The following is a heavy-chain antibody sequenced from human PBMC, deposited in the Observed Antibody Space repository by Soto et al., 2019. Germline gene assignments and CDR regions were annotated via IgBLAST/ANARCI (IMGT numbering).Heavy chain of an antibody. J-gene: IGHJ3*02. CDR3: ARDVYDELGRDFDI. Sequence: VSCKSSVYTFTGYYMHGVRQAPGQGLEWVGWVNPQTGGTNYAQKFRGRVSMTRDTSVTTAYMELHRLISADTAVYFCARDVYDELGRDFDIWGQGTVVTVSS. V-gene: IGHV1-2*02. CDR2: VNPQTGGT. CDR1: VYTFTGYY. D-gene: IGHD5-12*01.